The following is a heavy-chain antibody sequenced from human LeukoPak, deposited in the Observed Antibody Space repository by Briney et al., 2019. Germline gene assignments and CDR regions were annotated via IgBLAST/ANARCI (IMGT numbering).Heavy chain of an antibody. CDR3: AREYCSSTSCRYFDY. Sequence: GASVKVSCKASGYTFTSYGISWARQAPGQGLEWMGWISAYNGNTNYAQKLQGRVTMTTDTSTSTAYMELRSLRSDDTAVYYCAREYCSSTSCRYFDYWGQGTLVTVSS. D-gene: IGHD2-2*01. CDR2: ISAYNGNT. J-gene: IGHJ4*02. V-gene: IGHV1-18*01. CDR1: GYTFTSYG.